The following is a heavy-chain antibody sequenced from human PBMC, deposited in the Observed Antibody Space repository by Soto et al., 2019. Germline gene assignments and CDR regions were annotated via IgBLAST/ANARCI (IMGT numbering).Heavy chain of an antibody. J-gene: IGHJ3*02. CDR1: GGTFSSYT. V-gene: IGHV1-69*02. Sequence: QVQLVQSGAEVKKPGSSVKVSCKASGGTFSSYTISWVRQAPGQGIEWMGRIIPILGIANYAQKFQGRVTITADKSTSTAYMELSSLRSEDTAVYYCLSYAPGEYYYGSGSPLGAFDIWGQGTMVTVSS. CDR3: LSYAPGEYYYGSGSPLGAFDI. D-gene: IGHD3-10*01. CDR2: IIPILGIA.